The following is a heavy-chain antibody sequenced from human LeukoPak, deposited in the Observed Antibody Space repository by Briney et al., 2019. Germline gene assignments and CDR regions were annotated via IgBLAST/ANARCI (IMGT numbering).Heavy chain of an antibody. D-gene: IGHD2-15*01. CDR1: GGTFSSYA. V-gene: IGHV1-69*13. CDR2: IIPIFGTA. J-gene: IGHJ6*02. Sequence: PMASVKVSCKASGGTFSSYAISWVRQAPGQGLEWMGGIIPIFGTANYAQKFQGRVTITADESTSTAYMELSSLRSEDTAVYYCARNRYCSGGSCYSVGPPPPTYYYGMDVWGQGTTVTVSS. CDR3: ARNRYCSGGSCYSVGPPPPTYYYGMDV.